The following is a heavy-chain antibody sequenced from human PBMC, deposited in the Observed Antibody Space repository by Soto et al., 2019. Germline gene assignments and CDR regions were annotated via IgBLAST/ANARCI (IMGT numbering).Heavy chain of an antibody. CDR3: ARSQGSSTSLEIYYYYDYGMDV. V-gene: IGHV1-69*01. CDR2: IIPISDTT. J-gene: IGHJ6*02. CDR1: GGTFSSYA. D-gene: IGHD2-2*01. Sequence: QVQLVQSGAEVKEPGSSVKVSCKASGGTFSSYAISWVRQAPGQGLEWMGGIIPISDTTNYAQKFQGRVTVTADESTSTAYMELSSLRSEDTAVYYCARSQGSSTSLEIYYYYDYGMDVWGQGTTVTVSS.